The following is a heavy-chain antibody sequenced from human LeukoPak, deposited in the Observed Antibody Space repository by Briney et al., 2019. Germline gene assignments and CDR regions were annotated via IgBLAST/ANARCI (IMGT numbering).Heavy chain of an antibody. Sequence: PSETLSLTCSVSGDSISGYSWSWIRQPPGMGLEWIGYIHYSGSTTYNPSLKSRDTISVDPSKHQFSLSLSSVTAADTAVYYCARVKAALDYWGQGTLVTISS. CDR2: IHYSGST. J-gene: IGHJ4*02. CDR3: ARVKAALDY. V-gene: IGHV4-59*01. CDR1: GDSISGYS. D-gene: IGHD6-25*01.